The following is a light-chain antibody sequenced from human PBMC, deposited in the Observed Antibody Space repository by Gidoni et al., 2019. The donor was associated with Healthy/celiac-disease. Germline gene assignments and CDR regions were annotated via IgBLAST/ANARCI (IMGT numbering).Light chain of an antibody. J-gene: IGKJ3*01. CDR3: QQSYSTIFT. Sequence: DIQMTQSPSSLSASVGDRVTITCRASPSISSYLNWYQQKPGKAPKLLIYAASSLQSGVPSRFSGSGSGTDFTLTISSLQPEDFATYYCQQSYSTIFTFSPGTKVEIK. V-gene: IGKV1-39*01. CDR2: AAS. CDR1: PSISSY.